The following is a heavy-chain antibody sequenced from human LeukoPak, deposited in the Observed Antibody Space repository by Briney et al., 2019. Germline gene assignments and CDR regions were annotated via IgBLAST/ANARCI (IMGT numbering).Heavy chain of an antibody. J-gene: IGHJ4*02. V-gene: IGHV3-23*01. CDR1: GFTFSSSA. CDR2: ISNNGGYT. D-gene: IGHD2-15*01. Sequence: PGGSLRLSCAASGFTFSSSAMSRVRQAPGKGLERVSAISNNGGYTYYADSVQGRFTISRDNSKSTLCLQMNSLRAEDTAVYYCAKQLGYCSDGSCYFPYWGQGTLVTVSS. CDR3: AKQLGYCSDGSCYFPY.